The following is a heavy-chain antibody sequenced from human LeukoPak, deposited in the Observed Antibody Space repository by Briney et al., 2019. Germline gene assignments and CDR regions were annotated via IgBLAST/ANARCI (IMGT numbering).Heavy chain of an antibody. D-gene: IGHD5-18*01. CDR1: GYTFTGYY. V-gene: IGHV1-2*02. Sequence: ASVKVSCKASGYTFTGYYMHWVRQAPGQGLEWMGWINPNSGGTNYAQKFQGRVTMTRDTSISTAYMELSRLRSHDTAVYYCARDSGYSYGYAGDFVFDYWGRGTLVTVSS. J-gene: IGHJ4*02. CDR2: INPNSGGT. CDR3: ARDSGYSYGYAGDFVFDY.